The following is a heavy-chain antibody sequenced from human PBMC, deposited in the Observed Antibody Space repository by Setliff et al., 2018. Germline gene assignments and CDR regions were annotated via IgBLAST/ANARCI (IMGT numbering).Heavy chain of an antibody. CDR1: GGSISSYY. CDR3: ARSFSRREKFLLDY. V-gene: IGHV4-4*07. CDR2: IYIGGSA. Sequence: PSETLSLTCTVSGGSISSYYWSWIRQPAGKGLGWIGHIYIGGSANYNPSLKSRVTMSIDTSKNQFSLKVSSVTAADTAVYYCARSFSRREKFLLDYWGQGALVTVSS. J-gene: IGHJ4*02.